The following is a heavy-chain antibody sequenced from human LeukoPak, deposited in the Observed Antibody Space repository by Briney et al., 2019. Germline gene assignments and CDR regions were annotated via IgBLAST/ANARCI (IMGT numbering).Heavy chain of an antibody. CDR3: ARHPSQLLYWFDP. D-gene: IGHD2-2*01. CDR1: GGSISSYY. J-gene: IGHJ5*02. V-gene: IGHV4-59*08. Sequence: PSETLSLTCTVSGGSISSYYWSWIRQPPGKGLEWIGYIYYSGSTNYNPSLKSRVTISVDTSKNQFSLKLSSGTAADTAVYYCARHPSQLLYWFDPWGQGTLVTVSS. CDR2: IYYSGST.